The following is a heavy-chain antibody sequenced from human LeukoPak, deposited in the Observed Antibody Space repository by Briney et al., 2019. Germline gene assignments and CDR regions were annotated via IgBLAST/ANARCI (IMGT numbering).Heavy chain of an antibody. CDR1: GGSISRNSYY. J-gene: IGHJ4*02. Sequence: PSETLSLTCAVSGGSISRNSYYWGWIRQPPGERLEWIGEINHRGSTIYNASLKSRVTMSVDTSKNQFSLKLSSVTAADTAVYYCARGFRGEMATIRYWGQGTLVTVSS. D-gene: IGHD5-24*01. V-gene: IGHV4-39*07. CDR3: ARGFRGEMATIRY. CDR2: INHRGST.